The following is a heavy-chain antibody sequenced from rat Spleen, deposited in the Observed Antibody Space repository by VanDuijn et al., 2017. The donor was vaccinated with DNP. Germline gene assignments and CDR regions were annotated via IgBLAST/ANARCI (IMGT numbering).Heavy chain of an antibody. V-gene: IGHV5-19*01. CDR3: ARVQLGYYALDA. Sequence: EVQLVESGGGLVQPGRSLKLSCAASGFTFSDYGMAWVLQAPTKSLEWVTSISPSGGGTYYRDSVKGRFTISRDNAKSTLYLQMDSLRSEETATYYCARVQLGYYALDAWGQGTSVTVSS. CDR1: GFTFSDYG. J-gene: IGHJ4*01. D-gene: IGHD5-1*01. CDR2: ISPSGGGT.